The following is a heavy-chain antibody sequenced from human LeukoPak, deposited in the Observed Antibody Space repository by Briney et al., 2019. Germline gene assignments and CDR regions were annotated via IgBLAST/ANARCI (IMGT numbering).Heavy chain of an antibody. Sequence: ASVKVSCKASGGTFSSYAISWVRQAPGQGLEWMGWISAYNGNTNYAQKLQGRVTMTTDTSTSTAYMELRSLRSDDTAVYYCARGATLLWFGEPPDYWGQGTLVTVSS. D-gene: IGHD3-10*01. CDR3: ARGATLLWFGEPPDY. CDR1: GGTFSSYA. J-gene: IGHJ4*02. V-gene: IGHV1-18*01. CDR2: ISAYNGNT.